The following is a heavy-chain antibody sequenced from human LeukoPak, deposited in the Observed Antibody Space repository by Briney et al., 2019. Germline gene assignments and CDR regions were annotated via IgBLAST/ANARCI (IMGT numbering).Heavy chain of an antibody. D-gene: IGHD4-17*01. CDR2: IYTSGST. CDR1: GGSISSYY. V-gene: IGHV4-4*07. CDR3: ARGLYGGNEALENWFDP. J-gene: IGHJ5*02. Sequence: SETLSLTCTVSGGSISSYYWSWIRQPAGKGLEWIGRIYTSGSTNYNPSLKSRVAMSVDTSKNQFSLKLSSVTAADTAVYYCARGLYGGNEALENWFDPWGQGTLVTVSS.